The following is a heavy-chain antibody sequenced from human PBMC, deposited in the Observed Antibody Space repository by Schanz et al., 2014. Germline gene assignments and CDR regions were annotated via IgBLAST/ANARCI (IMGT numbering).Heavy chain of an antibody. D-gene: IGHD1-26*01. Sequence: EVQLLESGGALVQPGGSLRLSCSASGFTFSTYAMSWVRQTPGKGLEWVSSITTGGNTYYRDSVKGRFIISRDNSKNTLYLQMNNLRAEDTAVYYCARDRVGASSYFDYWGQGTLVTVSS. CDR3: ARDRVGASSYFDY. CDR1: GFTFSTYA. CDR2: ITTGGNT. V-gene: IGHV3-23*01. J-gene: IGHJ4*02.